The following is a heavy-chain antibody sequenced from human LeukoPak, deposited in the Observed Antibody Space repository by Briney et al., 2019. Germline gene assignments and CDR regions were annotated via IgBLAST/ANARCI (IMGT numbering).Heavy chain of an antibody. CDR1: GGSFSGYY. D-gene: IGHD4-17*01. J-gene: IGHJ3*02. V-gene: IGHV4-34*01. CDR2: INHSGST. Sequence: SETLSLTCGVYGGSFSGYYWSWIRQPPGKGLEWIGEINHSGSTNYNPSLKSRVTISVDTSKNQLSLKLNSVTAADTAVYYCARDVYGPVISGQGTMVTVSS. CDR3: ARDVYGPVI.